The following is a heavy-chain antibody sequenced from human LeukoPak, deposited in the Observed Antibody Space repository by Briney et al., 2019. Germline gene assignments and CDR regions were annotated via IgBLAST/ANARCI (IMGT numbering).Heavy chain of an antibody. CDR3: AREYCSGGSCYGDDAFDI. D-gene: IGHD2-15*01. Sequence: SVKVSCKASGGTFSNYAISWVRQAPGQGLEWMGGIIPIFGTANYAQKFQGRVTITADESTSTAYMELSSLRSEDTAVYYCAREYCSGGSCYGDDAFDIWGQGTMVTVSS. CDR1: GGTFSNYA. V-gene: IGHV1-69*13. J-gene: IGHJ3*02. CDR2: IIPIFGTA.